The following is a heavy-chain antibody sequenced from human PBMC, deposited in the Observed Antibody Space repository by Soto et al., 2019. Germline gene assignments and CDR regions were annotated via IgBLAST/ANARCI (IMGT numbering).Heavy chain of an antibody. Sequence: GGSLRLSCAASGFTFSSYWMHWVRQAPGKGLVWVSRINSDGSSIDYADSVKGRFTISRDNAKNTLYLQVNSLRAEDTAMYYCAIFSGRVDHWGQGTLVTVSS. CDR1: GFTFSSYW. J-gene: IGHJ4*02. CDR2: INSDGSSI. CDR3: AIFSGRVDH. D-gene: IGHD3-10*01. V-gene: IGHV3-74*01.